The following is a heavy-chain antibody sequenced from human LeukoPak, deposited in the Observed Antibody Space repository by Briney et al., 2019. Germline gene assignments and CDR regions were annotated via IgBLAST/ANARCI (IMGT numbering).Heavy chain of an antibody. V-gene: IGHV3-7*03. CDR3: AKVSTIIEAGLRYFDL. CDR1: GFTFSNYW. J-gene: IGHJ2*01. CDR2: IKEDGSET. D-gene: IGHD6-19*01. Sequence: GGSLRLSCAASGFTFSNYWMSWVRQAPGKGPEWMGNIKEDGSETYYVDSVKGRFTISRDNAQNSLYLHMHSLRVEDTAVYYCAKVSTIIEAGLRYFDLWGRGTLVTVSS.